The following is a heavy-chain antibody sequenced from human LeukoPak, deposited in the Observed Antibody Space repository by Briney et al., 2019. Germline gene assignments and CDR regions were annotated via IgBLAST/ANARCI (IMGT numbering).Heavy chain of an antibody. V-gene: IGHV1-58*02. CDR1: GFTFTSSA. CDR3: AADRFSRLLTFDY. J-gene: IGHJ4*02. CDR2: IVVGSGNT. D-gene: IGHD2/OR15-2a*01. Sequence: SVKVSCKASGFTFTSSAMQWVRQARGQRLEWIGWIVVGSGNTNYAQKFQERVTITRDMSTSTAYMELSSLRSEDTAVYYCAADRFSRLLTFDYWGQGTLVTVSS.